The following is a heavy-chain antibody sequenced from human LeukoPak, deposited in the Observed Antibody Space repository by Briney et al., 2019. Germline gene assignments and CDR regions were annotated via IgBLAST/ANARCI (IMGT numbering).Heavy chain of an antibody. D-gene: IGHD6-13*01. CDR1: GGSISSYY. V-gene: IGHV4-59*01. J-gene: IGHJ4*02. CDR3: ARGSKAAPGTFDY. CDR2: IYYTGST. Sequence: PSETLSLTCTVSGGSISSYYWSWIRQPPGKGLEWIGYIYYTGSTDYNPSLKSRVAISVDTSRNQFSLKLSFVTAADTAVYYCARGSKAAPGTFDYWGQGTLVTVSS.